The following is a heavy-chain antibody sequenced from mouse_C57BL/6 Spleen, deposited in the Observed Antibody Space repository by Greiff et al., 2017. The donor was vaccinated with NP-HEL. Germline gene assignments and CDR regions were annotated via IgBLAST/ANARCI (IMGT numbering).Heavy chain of an antibody. J-gene: IGHJ4*01. Sequence: QVQLQQSGAELARPGASVKLSCKASGYTFTSYGISWVKQRTGQGLEWIGEIYPRSGNTYYNEKFKGKATLTADKSSSTAYMELRSLTSEDSAVYFCARSDWDEYAMDYWGQGTSVTVSS. D-gene: IGHD4-1*01. V-gene: IGHV1-81*01. CDR3: ARSDWDEYAMDY. CDR1: GYTFTSYG. CDR2: IYPRSGNT.